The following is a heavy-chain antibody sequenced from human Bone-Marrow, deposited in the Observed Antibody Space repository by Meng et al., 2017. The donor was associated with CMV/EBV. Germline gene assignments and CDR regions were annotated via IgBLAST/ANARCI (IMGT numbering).Heavy chain of an antibody. D-gene: IGHD1-26*01. V-gene: IGHV3-48*04. Sequence: GGSLRLSCAASGFTFSSYAMSWVRQAPGKGLEWISYISSSSGTMYYANSVKGRFTISRDNAKSSLYLQMNSLRVEDTAVYFCARGGGTYSGDYWGQGTLVTVSS. CDR3: ARGGGTYSGDY. J-gene: IGHJ4*02. CDR2: ISSSSGTM. CDR1: GFTFSSYA.